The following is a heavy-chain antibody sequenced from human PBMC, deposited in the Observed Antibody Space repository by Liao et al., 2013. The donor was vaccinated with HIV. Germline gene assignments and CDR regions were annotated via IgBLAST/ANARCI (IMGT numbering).Heavy chain of an antibody. CDR3: ARGGCSSTSCYTHFDY. Sequence: QVQLQQWGAGLLKPSETLSLTCAVYGGSFSGYYWTWIRQPPGKGLEWIGEIHHSGSTNYNPSLKSRVTISVDTSKNQFSLKLSSVTAADTAVYYCARGGCSSTSCYTHFDYWGQGTLVTVSS. CDR1: GGSFSGYY. V-gene: IGHV4-34*01. CDR2: IHHSGST. J-gene: IGHJ4*02. D-gene: IGHD2-2*01.